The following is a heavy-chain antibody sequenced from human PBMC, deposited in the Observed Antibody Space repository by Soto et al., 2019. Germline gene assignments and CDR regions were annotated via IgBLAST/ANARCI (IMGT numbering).Heavy chain of an antibody. D-gene: IGHD2-2*01. V-gene: IGHV6-1*01. CDR3: ARDKRYCSNTSCHPTVDP. CDR1: GDSVSSNSAA. Sequence: PSQTLSLTCAISGDSVSSNSAAWNWIRQSPSRGLEWLGRTYYRSKWYNDYAVSVKSRITINPDTSKNQFSPQLNSVTPEDTAVYYCARDKRYCSNTSCHPTVDPWGQGTLVTVSS. CDR2: TYYRSKWYN. J-gene: IGHJ5*02.